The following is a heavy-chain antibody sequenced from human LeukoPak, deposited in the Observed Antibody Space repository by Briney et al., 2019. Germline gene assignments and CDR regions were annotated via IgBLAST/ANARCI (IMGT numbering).Heavy chain of an antibody. V-gene: IGHV5-51*01. D-gene: IGHD3-10*01. CDR1: GYSFTSYW. J-gene: IGHJ4*02. CDR3: ARLVFRGDDADY. Sequence: GESLKISCKGSGYSFTSYWIGWVRQMPGKGLEWMGIIYPGDSDTRYSPSLQGQVTISADKSISTAYLQWSSLKASDTAMYCARLVFRGDDADYWGQGTLVTVSS. CDR2: IYPGDSDT.